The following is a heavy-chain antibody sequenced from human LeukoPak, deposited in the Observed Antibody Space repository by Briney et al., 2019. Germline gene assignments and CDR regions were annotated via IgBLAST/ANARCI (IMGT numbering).Heavy chain of an antibody. CDR2: VNEDGSEK. CDR1: GFTFTNNW. Sequence: GRSLRLSCAASGFTFTNNWMTWFRQAPGKGLEWVANVNEDGSEKNYVDSVKGRFTISRDNAKNSVYLQMNNLRVEETAVYYCARGRGWIDPWGQGTLVTVSS. J-gene: IGHJ5*02. V-gene: IGHV3-7*01. D-gene: IGHD5-24*01. CDR3: ARGRGWIDP.